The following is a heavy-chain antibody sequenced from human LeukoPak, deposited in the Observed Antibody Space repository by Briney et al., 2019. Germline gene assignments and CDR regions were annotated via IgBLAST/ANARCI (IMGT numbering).Heavy chain of an antibody. CDR1: GGSISSYY. V-gene: IGHV4-59*01. J-gene: IGHJ4*02. CDR2: IYNSGST. CDR3: ARDAGTH. Sequence: PSETLSLTCTVSGGSISSYYWSWIRQPPGKGLEWIGHIYNSGSTSYNPSLNSRVTIPLDTSKNQFSLKLSSVTAADTAVYYCARDAGTHWGRGTLVTVSS.